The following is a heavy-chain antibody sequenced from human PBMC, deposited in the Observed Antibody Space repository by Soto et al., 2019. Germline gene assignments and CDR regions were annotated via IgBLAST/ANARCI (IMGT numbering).Heavy chain of an antibody. V-gene: IGHV1-2*02. D-gene: IGHD2-15*01. J-gene: IGHJ6*02. CDR2: INPNSGGT. Sequence: ASVKVSCKASGYILTGYFIHWVRQAPGQGLEWMGWINPNSGGTNYVQKFQGRVTMTRDTSISTAYMELSRLRSDDTAVYYCARDKDLRNPVGRYYLMAFRGQRTTVTVSS. CDR1: GYILTGYF. CDR3: ARDKDLRNPVGRYYLMAF.